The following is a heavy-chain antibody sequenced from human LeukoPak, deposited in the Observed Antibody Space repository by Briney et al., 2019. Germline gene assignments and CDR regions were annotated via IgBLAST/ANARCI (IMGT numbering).Heavy chain of an antibody. CDR2: VSSHGNDG. Sequence: GGSLRLSCAVSELTFSNYAMHWVRQPPGKGLEWVAVVSSHGNDGYYADSVRGRFTISRDNSKNTLYLQIDSLRLEDTAIYYCTRDAYNFNDFDYWGQGTLVTVSS. D-gene: IGHD5-24*01. J-gene: IGHJ4*02. CDR1: ELTFSNYA. V-gene: IGHV3-30*17. CDR3: TRDAYNFNDFDY.